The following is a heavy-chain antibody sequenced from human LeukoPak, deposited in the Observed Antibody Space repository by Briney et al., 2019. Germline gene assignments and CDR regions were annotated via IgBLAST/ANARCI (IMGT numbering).Heavy chain of an antibody. Sequence: GGSLRLSCAASGFTFGSYAMSWVRQAPGKGLKWVSTVSGSGGSTYYADSVKGRFTISRDNSKNTLFLQMNRLRAEDTAVYYCAKVVVPAAMASTLDYYYGMDVWGQGTTFTVSS. CDR3: AKVVVPAAMASTLDYYYGMDV. CDR2: VSGSGGST. CDR1: GFTFGSYA. V-gene: IGHV3-23*01. J-gene: IGHJ6*02. D-gene: IGHD2-2*01.